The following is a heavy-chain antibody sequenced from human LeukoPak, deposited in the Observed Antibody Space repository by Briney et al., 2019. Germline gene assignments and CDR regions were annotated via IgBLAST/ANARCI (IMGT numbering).Heavy chain of an antibody. CDR2: ISYDGSNK. CDR3: AKEAIYGMDV. J-gene: IGHJ6*02. V-gene: IGHV3-30*18. Sequence: PGGSLRLSCAASGFTFSSYGMHWVRQAPGKGLEWVAVISYDGSNKYYADSVKGQFTISRDNSKNTLYLQMNSLRAEDTAVYYCAKEAIYGMDVWGQGTTVTVSS. CDR1: GFTFSSYG.